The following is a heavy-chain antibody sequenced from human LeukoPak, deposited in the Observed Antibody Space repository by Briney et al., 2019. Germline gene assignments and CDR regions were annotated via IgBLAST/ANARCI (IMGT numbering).Heavy chain of an antibody. V-gene: IGHV1-8*01. CDR1: GYTFTSYD. D-gene: IGHD2-2*01. CDR2: MNPNSGNT. CDR3: ARAEVVPAAVDY. Sequence: GASVKVSCKASGYTFTSYDINWVRQATGQGLEWMGWMNPNSGNTGYAQKFQGRVTMTRNTSISTAYMELRSLRSDDTAVYYCARAEVVPAAVDYWGQGTLVTVSS. J-gene: IGHJ4*02.